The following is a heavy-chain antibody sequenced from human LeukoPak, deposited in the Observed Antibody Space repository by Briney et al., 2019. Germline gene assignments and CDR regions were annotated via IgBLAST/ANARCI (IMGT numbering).Heavy chain of an antibody. CDR1: GFTFSSYS. D-gene: IGHD6-19*01. V-gene: IGHV3-21*01. Sequence: GGSLRLSCAASGFTFSSYSMNWVRQAPGKGLEWVSSISSSSSYIYYADPVKGRFTISRDNAKNSLYLQMNSLRAEDTAVYYCARVKYSSGWANYFDYWGQGTLVTVSS. CDR3: ARVKYSSGWANYFDY. CDR2: ISSSSSYI. J-gene: IGHJ4*02.